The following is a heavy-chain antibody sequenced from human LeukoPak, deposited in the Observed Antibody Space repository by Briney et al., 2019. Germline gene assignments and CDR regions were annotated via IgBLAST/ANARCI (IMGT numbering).Heavy chain of an antibody. J-gene: IGHJ4*02. CDR3: ARRDGYNPFDY. D-gene: IGHD5-24*01. CDR2: IIPILGIA. V-gene: IGHV1-69*02. Sequence: KVSCKASGGTFSSYTISWVRQPPGQGLEWMGRIIPILGIANYAQKFQGRVTITADKSTSTAYMELRSLRSEDTAVYYCARRDGYNPFDYWGQGTLVTVSS. CDR1: GGTFSSYT.